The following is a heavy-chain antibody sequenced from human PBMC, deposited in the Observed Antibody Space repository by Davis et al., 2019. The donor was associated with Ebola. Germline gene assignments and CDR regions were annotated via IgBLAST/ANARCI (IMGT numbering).Heavy chain of an antibody. CDR1: GGSISSGGYY. J-gene: IGHJ4*02. D-gene: IGHD2-15*01. V-gene: IGHV4-61*02. Sequence: PSETLSLTCTVSGGSISSGGYYWSWIRQPAGEGLEWIGRIYTSGSTYYNPSLKSRVTMSIDTSKNQFSLRLSSVTAADTAVYHCAREDRTQTLYYFDYWGQGTLVTVSS. CDR3: AREDRTQTLYYFDY. CDR2: IYTSGST.